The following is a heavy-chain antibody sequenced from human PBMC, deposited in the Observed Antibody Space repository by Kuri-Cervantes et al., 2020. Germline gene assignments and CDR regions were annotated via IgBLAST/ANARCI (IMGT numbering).Heavy chain of an antibody. Sequence: GESLKISCAASGFTFSDYYMSWIRQAPGKGLEWVSAISGSGGSTYYADSVKGRFTISRGNAKNSLYLQMNSLRAEDTAVYYCARVRVQGVRKAGFDPWGQGTLVTVSS. CDR3: ARVRVQGVRKAGFDP. CDR1: GFTFSDYY. V-gene: IGHV3-11*04. J-gene: IGHJ5*02. CDR2: ISGSGGST. D-gene: IGHD3-10*01.